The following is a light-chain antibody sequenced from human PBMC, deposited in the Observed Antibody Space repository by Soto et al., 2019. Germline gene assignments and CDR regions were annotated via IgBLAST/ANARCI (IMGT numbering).Light chain of an antibody. CDR3: SSFRTTSPCV. Sequence: QSVLTQPASVSGSPGQSITISCTGTSSDIGTYNYVSWYQHHPGKAPKLMIYGVSNRPSGISNRFSGSKSGNTASLTISGLQAEDEADYYCSSFRTTSPCVFGTGTKVTVL. J-gene: IGLJ1*01. CDR2: GVS. CDR1: SSDIGTYNY. V-gene: IGLV2-14*01.